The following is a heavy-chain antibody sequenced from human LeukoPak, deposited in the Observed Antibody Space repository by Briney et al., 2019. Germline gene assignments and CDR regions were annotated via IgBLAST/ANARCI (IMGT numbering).Heavy chain of an antibody. CDR3: ARGTLAVAGNYGMDV. J-gene: IGHJ6*02. CDR1: GGTFSSYA. V-gene: IGHV1-69*04. Sequence: SVKVSCKASGGTFSSYAISWVRQAPGQGLEWRGRIIPILGIANYAQKFQGRVTITADKSTSTAYMELSSLRSEDTAVYYCARGTLAVAGNYGMDVWGQGTTVTVSS. CDR2: IIPILGIA. D-gene: IGHD6-19*01.